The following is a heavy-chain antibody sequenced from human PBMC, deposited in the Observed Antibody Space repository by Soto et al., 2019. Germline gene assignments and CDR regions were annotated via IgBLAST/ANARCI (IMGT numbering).Heavy chain of an antibody. D-gene: IGHD3-16*01. CDR3: AREKQRPYYFDY. CDR2: IYYTGTT. CDR1: GGPISNGGSY. Sequence: SETLSLTCTVSGGPISNGGSYWIWVRQPPGKGLEWVGYIYYTGTTSFNPSLKSRVTISIDTSKSQFFLKLSSVTAADTAVYYCAREKQRPYYFDYWGHGTLVTVSS. J-gene: IGHJ4*01. V-gene: IGHV4-31*03.